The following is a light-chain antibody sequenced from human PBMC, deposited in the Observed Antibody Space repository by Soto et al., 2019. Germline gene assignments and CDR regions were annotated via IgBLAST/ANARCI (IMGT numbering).Light chain of an antibody. CDR2: QDG. V-gene: IGLV3-1*01. CDR1: KLGDTY. CDR3: QAWHSTTPVI. J-gene: IGLJ2*01. Sequence: SYELTQPPSVSVSPGQTASITCSGDKLGDTYTCWYQQKPGQSPVLVIYQDGKRPSGIPERFSGSSSGNTATLTISRTQAMDEADYYCQAWHSTTPVIFGGGTKLTVL.